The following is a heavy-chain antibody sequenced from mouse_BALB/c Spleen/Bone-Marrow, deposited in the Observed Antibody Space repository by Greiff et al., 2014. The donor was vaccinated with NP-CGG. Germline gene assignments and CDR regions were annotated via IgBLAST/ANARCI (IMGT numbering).Heavy chain of an antibody. D-gene: IGHD1-1*01. V-gene: IGHV5-12-2*01. CDR3: ARHGGSRGYYFDY. J-gene: IGHJ2*01. CDR1: GFTFSSYT. CDR2: MSNGGGST. Sequence: EVKLVESGGGLVQPGGSLKLSCAASGFTFSSYTMSWVRQTPEKRLEWVAYMSNGGGSTYYPDTVKGRFTISRDNAKNTLYLQMSSLKSEDTAMYYCARHGGSRGYYFDYWGQGTTLTVSS.